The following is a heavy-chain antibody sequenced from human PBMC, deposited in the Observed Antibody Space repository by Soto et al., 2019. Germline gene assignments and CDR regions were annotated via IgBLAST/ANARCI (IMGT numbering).Heavy chain of an antibody. Sequence: ASVKVSCKASGYTFTSYGISWVRQAPGQGLEWMGWISAYHGNTNYAQKLQGRVTMTTDTSTSTAYMELRSLRSDDTAVYYCATQGCGGSCYRYYYYYGMDVWGQGTTVTVSS. CDR3: ATQGCGGSCYRYYYYYGMDV. CDR1: GYTFTSYG. V-gene: IGHV1-18*04. CDR2: ISAYHGNT. D-gene: IGHD2-15*01. J-gene: IGHJ6*02.